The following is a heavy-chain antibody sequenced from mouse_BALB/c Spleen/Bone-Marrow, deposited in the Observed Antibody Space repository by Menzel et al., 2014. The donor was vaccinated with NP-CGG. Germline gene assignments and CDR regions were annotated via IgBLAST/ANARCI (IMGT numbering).Heavy chain of an antibody. D-gene: IGHD2-1*01. CDR3: ARDGNYRYAMGY. CDR2: INPSNGRT. CDR1: GFTFTSYW. Sequence: QVHVKQSGAELVKPGASVKLSCMASGFTFTSYWIHWVKQRPGQGPEWIGEINPSNGRTNYNEKFKSKATLTEDKSSSTAYMQLSSLTSEDSAVYYCARDGNYRYAMGYWGQGTSVTVSS. V-gene: IGHV1S81*02. J-gene: IGHJ4*01.